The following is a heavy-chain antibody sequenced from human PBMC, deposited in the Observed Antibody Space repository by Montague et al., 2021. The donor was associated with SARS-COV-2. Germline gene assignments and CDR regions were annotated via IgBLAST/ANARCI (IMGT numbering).Heavy chain of an antibody. J-gene: IGHJ4*02. CDR2: IYSNDDK. D-gene: IGHD3-9*01. V-gene: IGHV2-5*01. Sequence: ALVKPTQTLTLTCTFSGFSLSTPNVGVGWIRQPPGKALEWLALIYSNDDKRYSPSLQSRLTITKDTSKNQVVLSLTNVDPVDTATYYCAHLIRYYDIFTGLPFDYWGQGTQVTVSS. CDR1: GFSLSTPNVG. CDR3: AHLIRYYDIFTGLPFDY.